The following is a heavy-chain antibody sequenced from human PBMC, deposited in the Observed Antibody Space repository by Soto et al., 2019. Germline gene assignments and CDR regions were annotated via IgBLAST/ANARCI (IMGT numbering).Heavy chain of an antibody. J-gene: IGHJ5*02. CDR2: INAGNGNT. CDR3: ARALGYYYGSGSPRLGLWFHP. D-gene: IGHD3-10*01. Sequence: ASVNVSCKASGYTFTSYAMHWERQAPGQRLEWMGWINAGNGNTKYSQKCQGSVTVNRHTSASTAYMELSSRRYEETAVYYCARALGYYYGSGSPRLGLWFHPCRQGPLVTVSS. V-gene: IGHV1-3*01. CDR1: GYTFTSYA.